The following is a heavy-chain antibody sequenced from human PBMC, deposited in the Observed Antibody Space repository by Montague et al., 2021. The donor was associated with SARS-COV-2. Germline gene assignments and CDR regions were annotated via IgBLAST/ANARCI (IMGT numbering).Heavy chain of an antibody. CDR1: GDSISSSDHY. J-gene: IGHJ4*02. D-gene: IGHD1-26*01. CDR2: VYYSGYT. Sequence: SETLSLTCTVSGDSISSSDHYWGWIRQPPGKGLEWIGIVYYSGYTYYNPSVKGRVTISIDASKNQFSLKLNSVTATDTAIYHCARRRVREGYFDFWGQGTLVTVSS. V-gene: IGHV4-39*01. CDR3: ARRRVREGYFDF.